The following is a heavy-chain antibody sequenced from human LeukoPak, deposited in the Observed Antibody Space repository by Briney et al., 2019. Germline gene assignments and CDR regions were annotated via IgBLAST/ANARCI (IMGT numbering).Heavy chain of an antibody. CDR1: GGSISSYY. D-gene: IGHD6-13*01. CDR2: IYYSGST. CDR3: AGHSSSWANWFDP. J-gene: IGHJ5*02. Sequence: PSETLSLTCTVSGGSISSYYWSWIRQPPGKGLEWIGYIYYSGSTNYNPSLKSRVTISVDTSKNQFSLKLGSVTAADTAVYYCAGHSSSWANWFDPWGQGTLVTVSS. V-gene: IGHV4-59*01.